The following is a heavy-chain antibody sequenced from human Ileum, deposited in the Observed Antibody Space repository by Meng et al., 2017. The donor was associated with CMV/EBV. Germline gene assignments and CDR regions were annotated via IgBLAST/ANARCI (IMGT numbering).Heavy chain of an antibody. V-gene: IGHV4-59*01. CDR1: GGSISSYY. Sequence: SETLSLTCTVSGGSISSYYRSWIRQPPGKGLEWIGYIYYSGSTNYNPSLKSRVTISVDTSKNQFSLKLSSVTAADTAVYYCARDSGPRYCTNGVCYRYFQHWGQGTLVTVSS. J-gene: IGHJ1*01. CDR2: IYYSGST. CDR3: ARDSGPRYCTNGVCYRYFQH. D-gene: IGHD2-8*01.